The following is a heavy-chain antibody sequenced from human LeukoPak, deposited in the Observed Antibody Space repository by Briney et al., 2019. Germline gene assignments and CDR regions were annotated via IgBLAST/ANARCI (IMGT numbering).Heavy chain of an antibody. Sequence: GGSLRLSCTDSGFTFSDYDMNWVRLAPGKGLEWVSSISGRSSHMYYTDSAKGRFTISRDNAKNSLYLQMNSLRAEDTAVYYCARAFPPLRTSAAGDFWGQGTLVTVSS. CDR2: ISGRSSHM. V-gene: IGHV3-21*06. J-gene: IGHJ4*02. CDR1: GFTFSDYD. CDR3: ARAFPPLRTSAAGDF. D-gene: IGHD6-25*01.